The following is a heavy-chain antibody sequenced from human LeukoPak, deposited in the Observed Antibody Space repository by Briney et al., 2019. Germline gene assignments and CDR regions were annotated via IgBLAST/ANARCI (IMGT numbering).Heavy chain of an antibody. CDR1: GFTFSSYS. V-gene: IGHV3-21*01. CDR2: ISSSNSYI. J-gene: IGHJ5*02. CDR3: ARDRIVGANSWFDP. Sequence: GGSLRLSCAASGFTFSSYSMNWVRQAPGKGLEWVSSISSSNSYIYYADSVKGRFTISRDNAKNSLYLQMNSLRAEDTAVYYCARDRIVGANSWFDPWGQGTLVTVSS. D-gene: IGHD1-26*01.